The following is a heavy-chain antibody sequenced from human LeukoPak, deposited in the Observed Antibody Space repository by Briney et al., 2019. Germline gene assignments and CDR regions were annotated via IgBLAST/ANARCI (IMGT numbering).Heavy chain of an antibody. D-gene: IGHD2-2*01. J-gene: IGHJ6*03. CDR3: ASSRYCSSTSCPQSFMSYYYMDV. V-gene: IGHV3-21*01. CDR2: ISSGSSAI. CDR1: GFTFTTYS. Sequence: PGGSLRLSCEASGFTFTTYSMTWVRQAPGKGLEWVSIISSGSSAIFSADALKGRFTISRDDAKNLLYLDINSLRAEDTAVYYCASSRYCSSTSCPQSFMSYYYMDVWGKGTTVTISS.